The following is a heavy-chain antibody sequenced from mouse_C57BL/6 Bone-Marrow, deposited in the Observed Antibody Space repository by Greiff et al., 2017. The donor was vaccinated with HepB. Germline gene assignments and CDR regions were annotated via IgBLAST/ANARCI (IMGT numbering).Heavy chain of an antibody. Sequence: QVQLKESGAELVRPGASVTLSCKASGYTFTDYEMHWVKQTPVHGLEWIGAIDPETGGTAYNQKFKGKAILTADKSSSTAYMELRSLTSEDSAVYYCTTFPIYYYGSLDYWGQGTTLTVSS. D-gene: IGHD1-1*01. V-gene: IGHV1-15*01. J-gene: IGHJ2*01. CDR2: IDPETGGT. CDR3: TTFPIYYYGSLDY. CDR1: GYTFTDYE.